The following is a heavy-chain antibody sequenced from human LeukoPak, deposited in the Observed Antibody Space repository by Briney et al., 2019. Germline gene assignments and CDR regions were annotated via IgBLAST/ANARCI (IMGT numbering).Heavy chain of an antibody. V-gene: IGHV3-7*05. J-gene: IGHJ6*02. Sequence: GGSLRLSCTASGFIFSNYWMSWVRQTPEKGLEWVANIKQDGSEKVYVDSVKGRFTISRDNGKSSLYLQMSGLRAEDPAVYYCARDPYSSSWSYGMDVWGQGTTVTVSS. D-gene: IGHD6-13*01. CDR1: GFIFSNYW. CDR2: IKQDGSEK. CDR3: ARDPYSSSWSYGMDV.